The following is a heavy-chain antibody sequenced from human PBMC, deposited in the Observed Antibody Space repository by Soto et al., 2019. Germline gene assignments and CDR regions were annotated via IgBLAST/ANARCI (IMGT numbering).Heavy chain of an antibody. CDR2: QTGST. CDR3: GVYKAGSGGNGN. V-gene: IGHV4-61*01. D-gene: IGHD6-19*01. Sequence: QVQVQESGPGLVKPSETLSLTCAVSGVSVTSGSHHFLWIRQPPGKGLEWIGQTGSTNYHPSLKSRISISVDTSKNQFSLNLSSVTSADTAVYYCGVYKAGSGGNGNCGQGILVTISS. J-gene: IGHJ4*02. CDR1: GVSVTSGSHH.